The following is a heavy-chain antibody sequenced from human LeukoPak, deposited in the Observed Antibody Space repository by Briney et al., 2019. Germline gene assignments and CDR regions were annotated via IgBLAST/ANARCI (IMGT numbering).Heavy chain of an antibody. CDR3: ARASYSSGYQYYFDY. V-gene: IGHV4-30-2*01. D-gene: IGHD3-22*01. CDR2: IYHSGST. Sequence: SQTLSLTCAVSGCSISSGGYSWSWIRQPPGKGLEWIGYIYHSGSTYYNPSLKSRVTISVDRSKNQFSLKLSSVTAADTAVYYCARASYSSGYQYYFDYWGQGTLVTVSS. J-gene: IGHJ4*02. CDR1: GCSISSGGYS.